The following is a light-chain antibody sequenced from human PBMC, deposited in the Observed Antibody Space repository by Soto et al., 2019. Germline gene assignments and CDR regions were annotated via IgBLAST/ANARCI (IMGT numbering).Light chain of an antibody. Sequence: AIRMTQSQSSLSASTGDRVTITCRASQGISSYLAWYQQKPGKAPKLLIYAASTLQSGVPSRFSGSGSGTDFTITLSCLQSEDFATYYCQQYYSYPMYTFGQGTKLEIK. CDR3: QQYYSYPMYT. CDR1: QGISSY. V-gene: IGKV1-8*01. J-gene: IGKJ2*01. CDR2: AAS.